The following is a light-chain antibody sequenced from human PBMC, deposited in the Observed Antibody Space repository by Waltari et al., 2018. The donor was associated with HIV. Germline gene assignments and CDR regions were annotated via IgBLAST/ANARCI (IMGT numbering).Light chain of an antibody. Sequence: DIPMTQSPSSLSASVGDRVTITCQASQSIGTSLIWYQQRPGKAPELLIYAASGFQSGVPSRFSGNGSGTDFTLTVSSLQAEDFATYYCQQSYSTPRTFGQGTRVEIK. CDR1: QSIGTS. J-gene: IGKJ1*01. CDR2: AAS. V-gene: IGKV1-39*01. CDR3: QQSYSTPRT.